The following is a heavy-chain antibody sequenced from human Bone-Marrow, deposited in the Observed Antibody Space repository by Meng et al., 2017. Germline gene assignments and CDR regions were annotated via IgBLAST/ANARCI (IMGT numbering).Heavy chain of an antibody. CDR1: GFTFSSYA. CDR2: ISYDGSNK. CDR3: ARAPKAEY. J-gene: IGHJ4*02. Sequence: GESLKISCAASGFTFSSYAMHWVRQAPGKGLEWVAVISYDGSNKYYADSVKGRFTISRDNSKNTLYLQMNSLRAEDTALYYCARAPKAEYWGQGTLVTVSS. V-gene: IGHV3-30*07.